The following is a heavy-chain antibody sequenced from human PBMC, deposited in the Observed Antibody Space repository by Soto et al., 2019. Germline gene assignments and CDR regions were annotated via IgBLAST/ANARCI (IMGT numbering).Heavy chain of an antibody. CDR2: INTAYGHT. V-gene: IGHV1-3*04. CDR3: ARDRDTVLLPAAVRRGFFDA. CDR1: GFPFTTYA. D-gene: IGHD2-2*01. Sequence: QVQLVQSGAVAEKPGASVKLSCKASGFPFTTYAIHWVRQVPGQRLEWLGWINTAYGHTKYSQRFQGRVTISGDTSASTSYMELSSLTSEDSAVYYCARDRDTVLLPAAVRRGFFDAWGQGTQVTVSS. J-gene: IGHJ5*02.